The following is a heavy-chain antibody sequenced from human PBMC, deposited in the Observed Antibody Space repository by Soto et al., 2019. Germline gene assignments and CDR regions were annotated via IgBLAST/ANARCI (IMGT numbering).Heavy chain of an antibody. CDR1: GFSLSTSESG. Sequence: QITLKESGPTLVKPTQTLTLTCTFSGFSLSTSESGVGWIRQPPGKALQWLALIDWDDNKCYSPSLKSRLTSTKDTSKNQVALKMTNMDPVDTATYYCAHAPGIAVTTNSFDTWGQGILVTVSS. CDR2: IDWDDNK. D-gene: IGHD6-19*01. V-gene: IGHV2-5*02. J-gene: IGHJ5*02. CDR3: AHAPGIAVTTNSFDT.